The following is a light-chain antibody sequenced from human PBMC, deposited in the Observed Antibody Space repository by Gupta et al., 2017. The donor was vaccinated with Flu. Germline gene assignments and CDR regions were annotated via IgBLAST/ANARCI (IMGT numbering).Light chain of an antibody. J-gene: IGLJ3*02. CDR2: EDN. CDR3: QCYAGSNWV. CDR1: SGSIANNY. Sequence: FVLTQPHSVSESPGQTVTISCTRSSGSIANNYVQWYQQRPGSAPTTVIYEDNHRPSGVPDRFSGSIDISSNSASLSISGLKTEDGADYYCQCYAGSNWVFGGGIKLTVL. V-gene: IGLV6-57*03.